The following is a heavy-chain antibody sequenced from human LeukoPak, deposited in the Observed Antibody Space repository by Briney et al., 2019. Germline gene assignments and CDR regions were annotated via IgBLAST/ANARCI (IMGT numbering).Heavy chain of an antibody. CDR1: GYTFTSYY. CDR3: ASSGPRFISWFDP. J-gene: IGHJ5*02. Sequence: ASVKVSCKASGYTFTSYYMHWVRQAPGQGLEWMGGIIPIFGTANYAQKFQGRVTITADESTSTAYMELSSLRSEDTAVYYCASSGPRFISWFDPWGQGTLVTVSS. V-gene: IGHV1-69*13. CDR2: IIPIFGTA. D-gene: IGHD1-14*01.